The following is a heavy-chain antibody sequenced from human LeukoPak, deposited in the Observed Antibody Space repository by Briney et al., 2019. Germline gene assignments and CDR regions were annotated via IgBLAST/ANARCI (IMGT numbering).Heavy chain of an antibody. CDR2: FDPEDVET. CDR3: ATYSGYAAY. V-gene: IGHV1-24*01. CDR1: GYTLTELA. Sequence: ASVKVSCKVSGYTLTELAIHWVRQAPGKGLEWMGGFDPEDVETICAQKFQGRVTMTEDTYTDTAYMELSSLRSEDTAVYYCATYSGYAAYWGQGSLVSVSS. D-gene: IGHD5-12*01. J-gene: IGHJ4*02.